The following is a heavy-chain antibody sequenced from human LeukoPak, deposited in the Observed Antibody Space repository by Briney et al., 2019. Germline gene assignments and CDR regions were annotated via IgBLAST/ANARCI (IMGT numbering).Heavy chain of an antibody. Sequence: SETLSLTYTVSGGSISSYYWSWIRQPAGKRLEWIGRFYTSGTTNYNPSLKSRVTMSVDASKNQFSLKLSSVTAADTAVYYCARDARKDYGSGSYYKGYYYYMDVWGKGTTVTISS. CDR2: FYTSGTT. CDR1: GGSISSYY. CDR3: ARDARKDYGSGSYYKGYYYYMDV. D-gene: IGHD3-10*01. V-gene: IGHV4-4*07. J-gene: IGHJ6*03.